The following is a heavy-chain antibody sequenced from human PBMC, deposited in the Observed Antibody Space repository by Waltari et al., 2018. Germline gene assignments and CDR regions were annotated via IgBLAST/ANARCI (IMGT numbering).Heavy chain of an antibody. V-gene: IGHV1-69*14. CDR2: IIPIFGTA. J-gene: IGHJ3*02. CDR3: ARGTGGAFDS. CDR1: AGTFSSYA. D-gene: IGHD3-16*01. Sequence: QVQRVQSGAEVKKPGSSVKVSCKASAGTFSSYAISWVRQAPGPGLEGMGGIIPIFGTANYAQQFQGRVTITADTSTSTAYMELSSLGSEDTAVYSCARGTGGAFDSWGQWTMVTVSS.